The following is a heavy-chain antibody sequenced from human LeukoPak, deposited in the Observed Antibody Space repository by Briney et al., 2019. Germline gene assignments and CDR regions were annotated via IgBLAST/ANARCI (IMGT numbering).Heavy chain of an antibody. CDR2: IYHSGST. CDR1: GGSISSGGYY. Sequence: SQTLSLTCTVSGGSISSGGYYWSWIRQPPGKGLEWIGYIYHSGSTYYNPSLKSRVTISVDRSKNQFSLKLSSVTAADTALYYCAKDIYVGSVHYYFDYWGQGTLVTVSS. V-gene: IGHV4-30-2*01. D-gene: IGHD3-16*01. J-gene: IGHJ4*02. CDR3: AKDIYVGSVHYYFDY.